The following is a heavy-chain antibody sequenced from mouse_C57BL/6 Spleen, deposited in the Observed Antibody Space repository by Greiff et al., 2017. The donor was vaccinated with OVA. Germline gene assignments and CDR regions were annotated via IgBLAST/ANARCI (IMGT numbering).Heavy chain of an antibody. CDR3: ARGRTTVVAKDYAMDY. D-gene: IGHD1-1*01. J-gene: IGHJ4*01. V-gene: IGHV1-18*01. CDR1: GYTFTDYN. CDR2: INPNNGGT. Sequence: EVQLQQSGPELVKPGASVKIPCKASGYTFTDYNMDWVKQSHGKSLEWIGDINPNNGGTIYNQKFKGKATLTVDKSTSTAYMEPRSLTSEDTAVYYCARGRTTVVAKDYAMDYWGQGTSVTVSS.